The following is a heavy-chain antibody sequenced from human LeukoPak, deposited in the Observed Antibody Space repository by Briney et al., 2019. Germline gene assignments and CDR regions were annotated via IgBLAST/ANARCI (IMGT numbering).Heavy chain of an antibody. CDR1: GFTVSSNY. J-gene: IGHJ3*02. CDR2: IRQDGSEK. V-gene: IGHV3-7*04. CDR3: AKDWQWQQLDGDAFDI. D-gene: IGHD6-13*01. Sequence: GGSLRLSCAASGFTVSSNYMSWVRQALGKGLEWVANIRQDGSEKYYVDSVKGRFTISRDNAKNSLFLQMNSLRAEDTAVYYCAKDWQWQQLDGDAFDIWGQGTMVTVSS.